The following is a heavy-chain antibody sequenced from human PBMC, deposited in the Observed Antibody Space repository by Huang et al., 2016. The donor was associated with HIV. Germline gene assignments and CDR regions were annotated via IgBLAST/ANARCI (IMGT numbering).Heavy chain of an antibody. CDR1: GYTFTTYA. CDR2: INTNTGNP. Sequence: QVPLVQSGSELKKPGASVKVSCKASGYTFTTYAINWVRQAPGQGLEWMGWINTNTGNPMYAQDFTGRFVFSLDTSVSTAYLHLSSLTSEVTAVYYCARDPGSGWYTGDYWGQGTLVTVSS. CDR3: ARDPGSGWYTGDY. D-gene: IGHD6-19*01. J-gene: IGHJ4*02. V-gene: IGHV7-4-1*02.